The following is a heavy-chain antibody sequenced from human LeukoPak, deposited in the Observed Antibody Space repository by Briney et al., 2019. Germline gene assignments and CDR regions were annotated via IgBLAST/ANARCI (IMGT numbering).Heavy chain of an antibody. Sequence: GASVKVSCKASGYTFTGYYMHWVRQAPGQGLEWMGWMNPNSGSTDYAQKFQGRVTMTTNTSINTAYMEVSGLKSEDTAVYYCARGVATNYWGQGTLVTVSS. CDR1: GYTFTGYY. V-gene: IGHV1-8*02. CDR2: MNPNSGST. CDR3: ARGVATNY. D-gene: IGHD5-24*01. J-gene: IGHJ4*02.